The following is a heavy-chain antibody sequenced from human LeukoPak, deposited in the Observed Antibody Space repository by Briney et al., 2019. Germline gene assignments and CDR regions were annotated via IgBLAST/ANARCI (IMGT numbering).Heavy chain of an antibody. D-gene: IGHD3-16*02. CDR2: IYYSGST. Sequence: SETLSLTCTVSGGSISSSSYYWGWIRQPPGKGLEWIGSIYYSGSTYYNPSLKSRVTISVDTSKNQFSLKLSSVTAADTAVYYCARLYIVKTMTPSWYFDYWGQGTVVTVSS. V-gene: IGHV4-39*01. CDR1: GGSISSSSYY. J-gene: IGHJ4*02. CDR3: ARLYIVKTMTPSWYFDY.